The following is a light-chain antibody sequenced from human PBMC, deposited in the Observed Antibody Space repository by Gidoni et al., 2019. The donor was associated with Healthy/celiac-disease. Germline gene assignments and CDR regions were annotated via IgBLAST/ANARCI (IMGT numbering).Light chain of an antibody. V-gene: IGLV5-45*02. Sequence: QAVLTQPSSISASPGASASLTCTLRSGINVGTYRIYWYQQKPGSPPQYLLRYKSDSDKQQGSGVPSRFSGSKDASANAGMLLISGLQSEDEADYYCMIWHSSAWVFGGGTKLTVL. CDR1: SGINVGTYR. J-gene: IGLJ3*02. CDR3: MIWHSSAWV. CDR2: YKSDSDK.